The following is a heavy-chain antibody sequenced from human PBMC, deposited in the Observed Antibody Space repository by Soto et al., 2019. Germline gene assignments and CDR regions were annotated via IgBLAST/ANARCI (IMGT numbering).Heavy chain of an antibody. CDR2: ISGSGCST. D-gene: IGHD4-17*01. V-gene: IGHV3-23*01. CDR3: PIEVTTEGSFDY. J-gene: IGHJ4*02. Sequence: GGSLRLSCAASGFTFSSYAMSWVRQAPGKGLEWVVAISGSGCSTYYADSGKGRFTISRDNSKNTLYLQMNSLGAEDTAVYYCPIEVTTEGSFDYWGQGTLVTVSS. CDR1: GFTFSSYA.